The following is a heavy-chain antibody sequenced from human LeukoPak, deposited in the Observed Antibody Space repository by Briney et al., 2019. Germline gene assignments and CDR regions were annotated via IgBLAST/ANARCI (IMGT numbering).Heavy chain of an antibody. J-gene: IGHJ3*02. CDR2: IYPSDSDT. D-gene: IGHD1-26*01. CDR3: ARSAFRGTYTTFDI. CDR1: GYRFTTYW. V-gene: IGHV5-51*01. Sequence: GESLKISCKGSGYRFTTYWIGWVRQMPGEGLEWMGIIYPSDSDTRYSPSFQGQVTISADRSITTAYLQWSSLKASDTAIYYCARSAFRGTYTTFDIWGQGTMVTVSS.